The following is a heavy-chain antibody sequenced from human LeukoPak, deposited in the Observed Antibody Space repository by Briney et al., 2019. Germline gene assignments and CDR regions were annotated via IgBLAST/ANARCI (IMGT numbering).Heavy chain of an antibody. CDR2: ISSSGSTI. CDR3: ARELVPTLEDYYYGMDV. D-gene: IGHD3-3*02. J-gene: IGHJ6*02. Sequence: PGGSLRLSCAASGFTFSDYYMSWIRQAPGKGLEWASYISSSGSTIYYADSVKGRFTISRDNAKNSLYLQMNSLRAEDTAVYYCARELVPTLEDYYYGMDVWGQGTTVTVSS. V-gene: IGHV3-11*01. CDR1: GFTFSDYY.